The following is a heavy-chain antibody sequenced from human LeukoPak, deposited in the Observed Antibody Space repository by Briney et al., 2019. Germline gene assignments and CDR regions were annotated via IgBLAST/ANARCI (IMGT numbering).Heavy chain of an antibody. CDR1: GYTFTGYY. J-gene: IGHJ3*02. D-gene: IGHD3-10*01. CDR2: INPNSGGT. CDR3: ATGTYYFGLNIFNI. Sequence: ASVKVSCKASGYTFTGYYMHWVRQAPGQGLEWMGWINPNSGGTNYAQKFQGRVTMTRDTSISTAYMELSRLRSDDTAVYYCATGTYYFGLNIFNIWGQGTMVTVSS. V-gene: IGHV1-2*02.